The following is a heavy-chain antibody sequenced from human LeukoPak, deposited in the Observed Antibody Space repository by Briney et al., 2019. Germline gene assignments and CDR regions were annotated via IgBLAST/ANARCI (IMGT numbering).Heavy chain of an antibody. CDR2: ISYDGRQK. J-gene: IGHJ4*02. Sequence: GRSLRLSCSASGFTFSEYAMHWVRQAPGKGLEWVAVISYDGRQKYYGDSVKGRFTISRDNPKNTLYLQMNSLRDDDTAVYYCARVFLERLTSGYFDNWGQGTLVTVSP. V-gene: IGHV3-30-3*01. D-gene: IGHD3-3*01. CDR1: GFTFSEYA. CDR3: ARVFLERLTSGYFDN.